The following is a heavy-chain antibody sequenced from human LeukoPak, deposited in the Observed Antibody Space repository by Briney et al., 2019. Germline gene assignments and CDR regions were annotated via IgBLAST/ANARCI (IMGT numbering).Heavy chain of an antibody. D-gene: IGHD5-18*01. J-gene: IGHJ4*02. Sequence: SETLSLTCTVSGGSISGSSYYWGWIRQPPGKGPEWIGSIYYSGSIYYNPSLKSRVTISVDTSKNQFSLKLTSLTAADTAVYYCARDGSGYSYGHVDYWGQGTLVTVSS. CDR1: GGSISGSSYY. V-gene: IGHV4-39*07. CDR2: IYYSGSI. CDR3: ARDGSGYSYGHVDY.